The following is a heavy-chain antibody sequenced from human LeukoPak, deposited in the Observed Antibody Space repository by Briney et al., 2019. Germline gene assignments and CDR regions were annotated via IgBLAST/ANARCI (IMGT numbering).Heavy chain of an antibody. Sequence: GGSLRLACAASGLTVSSNYMSWVRQAPGKGLEWVSVIDIVGSAYYADSAKRRFTISRQNPKKTLYIHMNSMRADDKAVYYCERAIDYGDYYYYGMDVWGQGTTVTVS. D-gene: IGHD4-17*01. CDR3: ERAIDYGDYYYYGMDV. CDR2: IDIVGSA. CDR1: GLTVSSNY. J-gene: IGHJ6*02. V-gene: IGHV3-53*04.